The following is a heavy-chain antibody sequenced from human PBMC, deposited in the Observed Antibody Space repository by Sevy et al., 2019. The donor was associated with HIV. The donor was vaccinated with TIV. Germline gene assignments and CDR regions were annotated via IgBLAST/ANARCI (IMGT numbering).Heavy chain of an antibody. CDR3: ATDRDYYGSGRIFDY. Sequence: ASVKVSCKVSGYTLTDFSMHWVRQAPGKGLAWMGRFDPEDGERIYAQKFEGRVTMTEDTSTDTAYMELSSLRSEDTAVYYCATDRDYYGSGRIFDYWGQGTLVTVSS. CDR1: GYTLTDFS. J-gene: IGHJ4*02. V-gene: IGHV1-24*01. CDR2: FDPEDGER. D-gene: IGHD3-10*01.